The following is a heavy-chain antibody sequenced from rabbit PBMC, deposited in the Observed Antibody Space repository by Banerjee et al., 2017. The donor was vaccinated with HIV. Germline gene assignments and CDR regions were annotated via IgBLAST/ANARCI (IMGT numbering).Heavy chain of an antibody. D-gene: IGHD5-1*01. CDR2: IATGNDRT. CDR3: ASDTGSYLVFNL. CDR1: GFDISSFY. V-gene: IGHV1S45*01. J-gene: IGHJ4*01. Sequence: QEQLVESGGGLVQPEGSLTLTCTASGFDISSFYIYWVRQAPGKGLEWIGCIATGNDRTYYASWAKGRFTISKTSSTTVTLQMTSLTAADTATYFCASDTGSYLVFNLWGQGTLVTVS.